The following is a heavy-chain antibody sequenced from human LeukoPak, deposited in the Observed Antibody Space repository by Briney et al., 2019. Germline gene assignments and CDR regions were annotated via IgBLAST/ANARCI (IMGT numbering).Heavy chain of an antibody. Sequence: PSETLSLTCTVSGGSISSGSYYWSWIRQPAGKGLEWIGRIYTSGSTNYDPSLKSRVTISVDTSKNPFSLRMSSVTAADTAVYYCARDRLATGTTPYIWFDPSGQGTLVTVSS. D-gene: IGHD1-1*01. J-gene: IGHJ5*02. CDR3: ARDRLATGTTPYIWFDP. CDR2: IYTSGST. CDR1: GGSISSGSYY. V-gene: IGHV4-61*02.